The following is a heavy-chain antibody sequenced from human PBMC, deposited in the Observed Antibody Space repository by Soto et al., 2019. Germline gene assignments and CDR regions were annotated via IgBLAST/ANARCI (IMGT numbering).Heavy chain of an antibody. CDR1: GGSFSGYY. V-gene: IGHV4-34*01. CDR3: ARDKITGLFDY. J-gene: IGHJ4*02. Sequence: SETLSLTCAVYGGSFSGYYWTWIRQPPGTGLEWIGEINHSGSTNYNPSLKSRVTTSVDTSKNQFSLKLTSVTAADTAVYYCARDKITGLFDYWGQGTRVTVS. D-gene: IGHD2-8*02. CDR2: INHSGST.